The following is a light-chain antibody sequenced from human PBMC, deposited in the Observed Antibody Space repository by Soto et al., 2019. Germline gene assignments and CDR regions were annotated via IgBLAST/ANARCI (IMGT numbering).Light chain of an antibody. CDR1: SGSIASNY. J-gene: IGLJ2*01. Sequence: NFMLTQPHSVSESPGQTVTISCTRSSGSIASNYVQWYQQRPGSAPTPVIYEDNQRPSGVPDRFSGSIDSSSNSASLTIAGLKTEDEADYYCQSYDSSNHVVFGGGTKLTVL. V-gene: IGLV6-57*04. CDR2: EDN. CDR3: QSYDSSNHVV.